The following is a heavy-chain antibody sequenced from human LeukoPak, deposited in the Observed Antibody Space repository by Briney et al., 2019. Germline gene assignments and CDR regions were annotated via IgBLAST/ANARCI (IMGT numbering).Heavy chain of an antibody. CDR2: IIPILGIA. J-gene: IGHJ5*02. CDR3: ARSEVTGNWFDP. CDR1: GGTFSSYT. D-gene: IGHD2-21*02. V-gene: IGHV1-69*02. Sequence: ASVKVSCKASGGTFSSYTISWVRQAPGQGLEWMGRIIPILGIANYAQKFQGRVTITADKSTSTASMELSSLRSEDTAVYYCARSEVTGNWFDPWGQGTLVTVSS.